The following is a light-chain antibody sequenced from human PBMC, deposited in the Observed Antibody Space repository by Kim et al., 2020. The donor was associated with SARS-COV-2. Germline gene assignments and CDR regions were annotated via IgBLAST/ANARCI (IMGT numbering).Light chain of an antibody. CDR1: DSVSSGY. Sequence: SPGERSTRCDRARDSVSSGYFAWYQHVPGQAPRLLIYGASSRAASIPARFSGRGCGADYTLTISRLKPEEFAVYDLRQYGSSPPFGGGT. CDR3: RQYGSSPP. V-gene: IGKV3-20*01. CDR2: GAS. J-gene: IGKJ4*02.